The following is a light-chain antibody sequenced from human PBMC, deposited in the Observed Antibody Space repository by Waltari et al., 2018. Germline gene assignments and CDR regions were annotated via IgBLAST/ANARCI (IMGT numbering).Light chain of an antibody. Sequence: QSALTQPASVSGSPGQSITISCTGASSDFGSYNLVSWYQQHPGKAPKVMIYEVTKRPSGVSDRCSGSRSGNTASLTISGRQPEDEADYYCCSYAGSGTLDVVFGGGTKLTVL. CDR2: EVT. CDR1: SSDFGSYNL. CDR3: CSYAGSGTLDVV. V-gene: IGLV2-23*02. J-gene: IGLJ2*01.